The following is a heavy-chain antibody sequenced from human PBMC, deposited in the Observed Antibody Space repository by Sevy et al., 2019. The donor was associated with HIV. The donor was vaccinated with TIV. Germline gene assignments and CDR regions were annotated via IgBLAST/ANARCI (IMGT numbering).Heavy chain of an antibody. CDR3: AKVLGYCSSTSCHYYYYYGMDV. D-gene: IGHD2-2*01. V-gene: IGHV3-23*01. J-gene: IGHJ6*02. CDR1: GFTFSSYA. Sequence: GGSLRLSCAASGFTFSSYAMSWVRQAPGKGLEWVSAISGSGGSTYYADSVKARVTISRDKSKNTLYLQMNSLRAEDTAVYYCAKVLGYCSSTSCHYYYYYGMDVWGQGTTVTVSS. CDR2: ISGSGGST.